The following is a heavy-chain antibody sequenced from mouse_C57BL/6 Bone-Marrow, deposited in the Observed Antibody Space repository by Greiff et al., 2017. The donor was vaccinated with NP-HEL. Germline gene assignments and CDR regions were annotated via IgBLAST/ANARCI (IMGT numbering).Heavy chain of an antibody. CDR2: IYPGSGST. Sequence: VQLQQPGAELVKPGASVKMSCKASGYTFTSYWITWVKQRPGQGLEWIGDIYPGSGSTNYNEKFKSKATLTVDTSSSTAYMQLSSLTSEDSAVYYCARGGYGSSYDYAMDYWGQGTSVTVSS. V-gene: IGHV1-55*01. CDR1: GYTFTSYW. CDR3: ARGGYGSSYDYAMDY. D-gene: IGHD1-1*01. J-gene: IGHJ4*01.